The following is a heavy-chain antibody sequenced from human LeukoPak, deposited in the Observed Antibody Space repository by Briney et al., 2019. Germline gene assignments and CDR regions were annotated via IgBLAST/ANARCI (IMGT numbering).Heavy chain of an antibody. CDR2: IKSKTDGGTT. D-gene: IGHD5-18*01. Sequence: KSGGSLRLSCAASGFTFSNAWMSWVRQAPGKGLEWVGRIKSKTDGGTTDYAAPVKGRFTISRDDSKNTLYLQMNSLKTEDTAVYYCTTDVNGYSYGYPGYYYYMDVWGKGTTVTVSS. CDR3: TTDVNGYSYGYPGYYYYMDV. CDR1: GFTFSNAW. V-gene: IGHV3-15*01. J-gene: IGHJ6*03.